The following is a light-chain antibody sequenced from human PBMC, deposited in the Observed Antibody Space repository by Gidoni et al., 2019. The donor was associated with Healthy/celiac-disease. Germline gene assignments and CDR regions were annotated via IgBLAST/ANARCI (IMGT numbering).Light chain of an antibody. CDR1: QSISSW. CDR3: QQDNSYWT. Sequence: DIQMTQSPSTLSASVGYRVTITCRASQSISSWLAWYQQKPGKAPKLLIYDASSLESGVPSRFSGSGSGTEFTLTISSLQPDDFATYYCQQDNSYWTFGKGTKVEIK. V-gene: IGKV1-5*01. CDR2: DAS. J-gene: IGKJ1*01.